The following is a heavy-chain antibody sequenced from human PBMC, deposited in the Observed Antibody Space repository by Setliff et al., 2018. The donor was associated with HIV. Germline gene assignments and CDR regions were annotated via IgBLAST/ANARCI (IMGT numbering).Heavy chain of an antibody. J-gene: IGHJ5*02. CDR2: VYYNGAT. Sequence: KLSETLSLTCTVSGGSIASSTHYWAWIRQPPGKGLEWIGSVYYNGATDHNPSLKSRVTISVDTSNQQFSLKLSSVTAADTAVYYCARHEGYNDFLTGYFRYKWYDPWGQGTLVTVSS. D-gene: IGHD3-9*01. V-gene: IGHV4-39*01. CDR1: GGSIASSTHY. CDR3: ARHEGYNDFLTGYFRYKWYDP.